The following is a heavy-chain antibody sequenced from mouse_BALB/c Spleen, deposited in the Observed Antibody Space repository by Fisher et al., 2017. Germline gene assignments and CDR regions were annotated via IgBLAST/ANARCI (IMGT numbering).Heavy chain of an antibody. D-gene: IGHD1-2*01. J-gene: IGHJ4*01. CDR3: ARRSITTASYAMDY. V-gene: IGHV1S45*01. Sequence: KFKGKATLTVDKSSSTAYMQLSSLTSVDSAVYYCARRSITTASYAMDYWGQGTSVTVSS.